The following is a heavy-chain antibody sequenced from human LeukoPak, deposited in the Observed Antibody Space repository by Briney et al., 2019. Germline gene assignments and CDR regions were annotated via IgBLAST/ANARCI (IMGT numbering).Heavy chain of an antibody. V-gene: IGHV5-51*01. D-gene: IGHD3-22*01. J-gene: IGHJ4*02. Sequence: GASLQISCKGSGYSFTSYWIGWVRPLPGKGLEWMGIIYPGDSDTRYSPSFQGQVTISADKSISTAYLQWSSLKASDTAMYYCARHWTDSSSYYGDYWGQGTLVTVSS. CDR2: IYPGDSDT. CDR1: GYSFTSYW. CDR3: ARHWTDSSSYYGDY.